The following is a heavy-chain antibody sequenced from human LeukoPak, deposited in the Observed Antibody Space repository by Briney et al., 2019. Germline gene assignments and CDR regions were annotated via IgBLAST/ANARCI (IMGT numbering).Heavy chain of an antibody. CDR3: ARGTRSSSSGWYRG. Sequence: SETLSLTCAVYGGSFSGYYWSWIRQPPGKGLEWIGEINHSGSTNYNPSLKSRVTISVDTSKNQFSLKLSSVTAADTAVYYCARGTRSSSSGWYRGWGQGTLVTVS. CDR2: INHSGST. V-gene: IGHV4-34*01. D-gene: IGHD6-19*01. J-gene: IGHJ4*02. CDR1: GGSFSGYY.